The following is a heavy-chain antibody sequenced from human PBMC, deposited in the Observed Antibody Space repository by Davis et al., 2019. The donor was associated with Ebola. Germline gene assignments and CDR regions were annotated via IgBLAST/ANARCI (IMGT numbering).Heavy chain of an antibody. J-gene: IGHJ5*02. CDR2: IYPGDSDT. D-gene: IGHD5-12*01. CDR1: RYSFTSYW. CDR3: ARYSGDDHFNWFDP. Sequence: GESLKISCQGSRYSFTSYWISWLRQVPGKGLEWMGIIYPGDSDTRYSPSFQGQVTISADKSISTAYLQWSSLKASDTGIYYCARYSGDDHFNWFDPWGQGTLVTVSS. V-gene: IGHV5-51*01.